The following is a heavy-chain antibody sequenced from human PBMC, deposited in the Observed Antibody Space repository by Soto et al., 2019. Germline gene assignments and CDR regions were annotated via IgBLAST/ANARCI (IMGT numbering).Heavy chain of an antibody. CDR2: VYHSGST. D-gene: IGHD7-27*01. CDR3: ARDTGLAPTVWGY. CDR1: GDSIRGGGHY. Sequence: QVQLQESGPGLVKPSQTLSLTCSVSGDSIRGGGHYWNWIRQFPGKVLEWIGYVYHSGSTHYNPSLRGRLTISLDTSKNQFSLRLISVTAADTALYYCARDTGLAPTVWGYWGHGTQVTVSS. V-gene: IGHV4-31*03. J-gene: IGHJ4*03.